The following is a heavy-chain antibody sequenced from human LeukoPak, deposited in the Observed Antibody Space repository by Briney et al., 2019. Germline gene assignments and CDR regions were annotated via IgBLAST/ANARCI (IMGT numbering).Heavy chain of an antibody. CDR3: ARDMKLELPASSGYYYGMDV. J-gene: IGHJ6*02. CDR2: INQDGSEK. V-gene: IGHV3-7*01. CDR1: GFTFSSYS. Sequence: GGSLRLSCAACGFTFSSYSMSWDRQAPGKGLEWVANINQDGSEKYYVDSVRGRFTISRDNAKNSLYLQMNSLRAEDTAVYYCARDMKLELPASSGYYYGMDVWGQGTRVTVSS. D-gene: IGHD1-7*01.